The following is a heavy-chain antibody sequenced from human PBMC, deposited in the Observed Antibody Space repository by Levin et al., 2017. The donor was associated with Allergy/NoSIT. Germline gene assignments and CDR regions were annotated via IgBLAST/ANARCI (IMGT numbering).Heavy chain of an antibody. Sequence: ASVKVSCKASGGTFSSYAISWVRQAPGQGLEWMGRIIPILGIANYAQKFQGRVTITADKSTSTAYMELSSLRSEDTAVYYCARDWCRGYSYPCSPRGAFDIWGQGTMVTVSS. V-gene: IGHV1-69*04. CDR1: GGTFSSYA. D-gene: IGHD5-18*01. J-gene: IGHJ3*02. CDR3: ARDWCRGYSYPCSPRGAFDI. CDR2: IIPILGIA.